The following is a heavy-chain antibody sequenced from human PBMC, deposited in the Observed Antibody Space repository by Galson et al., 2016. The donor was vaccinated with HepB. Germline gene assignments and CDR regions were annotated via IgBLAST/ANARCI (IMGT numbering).Heavy chain of an antibody. CDR3: AKWGGVGGAYHLD. V-gene: IGHV4-4*02. CDR1: GDSISSSYW. D-gene: IGHD3-10*01. J-gene: IGHJ4*02. Sequence: ETLSPTCTVSGDSISSSYWWSWVRQPPGKGLEWIGEIYHSGSTNYNPSLKSRVTISVDKSKNQFSLKLSSVTAADTAVYYCAKWGGVGGAYHLDWGQGTLVTVSS. CDR2: IYHSGST.